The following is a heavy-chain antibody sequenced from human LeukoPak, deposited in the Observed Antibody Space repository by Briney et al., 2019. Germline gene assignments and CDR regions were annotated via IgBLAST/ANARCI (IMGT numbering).Heavy chain of an antibody. Sequence: GGSLRLSCAASGFTFSSYAMHWVRQAPGKGLEWVAVISYDGSNKYYADSVKGRFTISRDNAKNSLYLQMNSLRAEDTAMYYCVKDSGRYRFEYWGQGILVTVSS. CDR3: VKDSGRYRFEY. CDR2: ISYDGSNK. D-gene: IGHD6-25*01. CDR1: GFTFSSYA. V-gene: IGHV3-30*04. J-gene: IGHJ4*02.